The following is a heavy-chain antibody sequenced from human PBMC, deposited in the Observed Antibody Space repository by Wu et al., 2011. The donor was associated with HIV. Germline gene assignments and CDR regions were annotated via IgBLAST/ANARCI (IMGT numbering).Heavy chain of an antibody. CDR1: GGTFSSYA. D-gene: IGHD3-3*01. CDR3: ARAYDLWSGSGYYYYMDV. Sequence: QVQLVQSGAEVKKPGSSVKVSCKASGGTFSSYAISWVRQAPGQGPEWMGRVIPILGTTNYAQKFQGRVTITADESTSTTYLELSSLRSEDTAVYYCARAYDLWSGSGYYYYMDVWGKGTTVSVSS. J-gene: IGHJ6*03. V-gene: IGHV1-69*11. CDR2: VIPILGTT.